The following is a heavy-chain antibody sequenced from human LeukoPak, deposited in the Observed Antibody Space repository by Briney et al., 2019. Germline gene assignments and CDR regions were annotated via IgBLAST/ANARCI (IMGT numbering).Heavy chain of an antibody. CDR1: GFTFSDYY. V-gene: IGHV3-11*01. Sequence: GGSLRLSCAASGFTFSDYYMSWIRQAPGKGLEWVSYISSSGNIIYYADSVKGRFTISRDNAKNPLYLQMNSLRAEDTAVYYCARRRYNWNAIDYWGQGTLVTVSS. CDR3: ARRRYNWNAIDY. J-gene: IGHJ4*02. D-gene: IGHD1-20*01. CDR2: ISSSGNII.